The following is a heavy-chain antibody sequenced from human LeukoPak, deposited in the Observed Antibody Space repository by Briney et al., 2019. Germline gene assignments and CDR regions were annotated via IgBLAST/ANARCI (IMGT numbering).Heavy chain of an antibody. CDR3: TRAHGYCSGGSCFDY. D-gene: IGHD2-15*01. Sequence: GGSLRLSCTASGFTFGDYAMSWVRQAPGKGLEWVGFIRSKTYGGTAEYAASVKGRFTISRDDSKSIAYLQMNSLKTEDTAVCYCTRAHGYCSGGSCFDYWGQGTLVTVSS. J-gene: IGHJ4*02. V-gene: IGHV3-49*04. CDR1: GFTFGDYA. CDR2: IRSKTYGGTA.